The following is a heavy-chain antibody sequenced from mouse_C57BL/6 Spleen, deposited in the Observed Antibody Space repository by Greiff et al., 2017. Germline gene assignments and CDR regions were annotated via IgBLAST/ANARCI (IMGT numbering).Heavy chain of an antibody. J-gene: IGHJ2*01. D-gene: IGHD3-1*01. V-gene: IGHV1-26*01. CDR2: INPNNGGT. CDR3: ARGGSGHFDY. CDR1: GYTFTDYY. Sequence: VQLQQSGPELVKPGASVKISCKASGYTFTDYYMNWVKQSHGKSLEWIGDINPNNGGTSYNQKFKGKATLTVDKSSGTAYMELRSLTSEDSAVYYCARGGSGHFDYWGQGTTLTVSS.